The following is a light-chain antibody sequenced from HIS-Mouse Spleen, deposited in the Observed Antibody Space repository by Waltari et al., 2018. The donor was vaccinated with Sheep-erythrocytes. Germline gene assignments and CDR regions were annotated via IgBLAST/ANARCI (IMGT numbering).Light chain of an antibody. J-gene: IGLJ1*01. CDR1: SRDVRGYNY. V-gene: IGLV2-11*01. CDR2: DVS. Sequence: QSALTQPRSVSGSPVQSVTISCTITSRDVRGYNYFSWYQQHPGKAPKLMIYDVSKRPSGVPDRFSGSKSGNTASLTISGLQAEDEADYYCCSYAGSYNHVFATGTKVTVL. CDR3: CSYAGSYNHV.